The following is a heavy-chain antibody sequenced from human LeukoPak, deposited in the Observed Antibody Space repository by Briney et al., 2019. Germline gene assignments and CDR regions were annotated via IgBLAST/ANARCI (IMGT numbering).Heavy chain of an antibody. V-gene: IGHV3-9*01. CDR2: ISWNSGSI. CDR1: GFTFDDHG. CDR3: AKDISFGGTAAGTRLDY. Sequence: PGGSLRLSCAASGFTFDDHGMHWVRQAPGKGLEWVSGISWNSGSIGYADSVKGRFTISRDNAKNSLYLQMNSLRAEDTALYYCAKDISFGGTAAGTRLDYWGQGTLVTVSS. D-gene: IGHD6-13*01. J-gene: IGHJ4*02.